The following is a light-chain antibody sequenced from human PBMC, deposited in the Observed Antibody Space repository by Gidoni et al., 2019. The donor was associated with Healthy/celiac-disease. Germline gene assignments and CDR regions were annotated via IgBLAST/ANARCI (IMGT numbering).Light chain of an antibody. J-gene: IGLJ3*02. Sequence: QSALTQPASVSGSPGQSLTISCTGTSSDVGAYNYVSWYQQHPGKAPKVMIYDVSNRPSGVSNRFSGSKSGNTASLTISGLQAEDEADYYCSSYTSSSTWVFGGGTKLTVL. CDR3: SSYTSSSTWV. CDR2: DVS. CDR1: SSDVGAYNY. V-gene: IGLV2-14*01.